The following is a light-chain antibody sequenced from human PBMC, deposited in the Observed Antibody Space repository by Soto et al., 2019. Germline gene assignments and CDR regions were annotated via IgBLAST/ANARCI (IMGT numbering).Light chain of an antibody. V-gene: IGLV2-14*01. CDR2: DVS. J-gene: IGLJ1*01. Sequence: QSVLTQSASVSGSPGQSITISCTGTSSDVGAYNYVSWYQQHPGKAPKLIIYDVSNRPSGVSNRLSGSKSCNTASLTISALQVEDEADYYCSSFTSSSTRVFGTGTKVTVL. CDR3: SSFTSSSTRV. CDR1: SSDVGAYNY.